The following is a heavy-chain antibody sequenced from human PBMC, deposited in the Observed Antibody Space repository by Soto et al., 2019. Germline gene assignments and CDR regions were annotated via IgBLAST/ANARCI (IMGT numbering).Heavy chain of an antibody. CDR1: GGSFSGYY. D-gene: IGHD3-10*01. CDR2: INHSGST. Sequence: QVQLQQWGAGLLKPSETLSLTCAVYGGSFSGYYWSWIRQPPGKGLEWIGEINHSGSTNYNPSLKSRVTISVGTSKNQFSLKLSSVTAADTAVYYCARGRGQYGSGSPFDYWGQGTLVTVSS. V-gene: IGHV4-34*01. J-gene: IGHJ4*02. CDR3: ARGRGQYGSGSPFDY.